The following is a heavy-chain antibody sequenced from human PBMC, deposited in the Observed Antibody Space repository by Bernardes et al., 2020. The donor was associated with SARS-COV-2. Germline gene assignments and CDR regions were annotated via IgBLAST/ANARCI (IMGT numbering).Heavy chain of an antibody. CDR1: GGSFSGYY. Sequence: SETLSLTCAVYGGSFSGYYWNWIRQPPGKGLEWIGEINHSGSTNYNPSLKSRVTISVDTSKNQFSLKLSSVTAADTAVYYCARGYPTFDYWGQGTLVTVSS. CDR2: INHSGST. D-gene: IGHD4-4*01. J-gene: IGHJ4*02. CDR3: ARGYPTFDY. V-gene: IGHV4-34*01.